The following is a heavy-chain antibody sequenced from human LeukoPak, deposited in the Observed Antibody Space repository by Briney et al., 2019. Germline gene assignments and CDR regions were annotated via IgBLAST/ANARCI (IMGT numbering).Heavy chain of an antibody. V-gene: IGHV3-48*03. CDR1: GFTFSSYE. J-gene: IGHJ4*02. D-gene: IGHD6-6*01. CDR2: ISGSGSTI. Sequence: GGSLRLSCAASGFTFSSYEMNWVRQAPGKGLEWVSYISGSGSTIYYADSVKGRFTISRDNAKNSLYLQMNSLRVEDTAVCYCARGGAARPDFWGQGTLVTVSS. CDR3: ARGGAARPDF.